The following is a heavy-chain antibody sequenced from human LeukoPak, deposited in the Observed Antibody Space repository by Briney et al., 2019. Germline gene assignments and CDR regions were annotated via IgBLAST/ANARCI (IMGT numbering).Heavy chain of an antibody. D-gene: IGHD3-22*01. J-gene: IGHJ4*02. CDR2: MNPNSGNT. CDR3: ARGHGSSGYYAPFDY. CDR1: GYTFTGYY. V-gene: IGHV1-8*03. Sequence: ASVKVSCKASGYTFTGYYMHWVRQATGQGLEWMGWMNPNSGNTGYAQKFQGRVTITRNTSISTAYMELSSLRSEDTAVYYCARGHGSSGYYAPFDYWGQGTLVTVSS.